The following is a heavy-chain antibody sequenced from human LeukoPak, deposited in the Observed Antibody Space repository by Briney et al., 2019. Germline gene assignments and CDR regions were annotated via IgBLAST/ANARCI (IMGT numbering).Heavy chain of an antibody. CDR3: AGHVSGYSHIDY. D-gene: IGHD5-18*01. Sequence: GGSLRLSCAACGFTFSDYYMTWIRQAPGKGLEWVSYISSSGNTMYYADSVKGRFTISRDNAKNSLYLQMNSLRAEDTALYYCAGHVSGYSHIDYWGQGTLVTVSS. J-gene: IGHJ4*02. V-gene: IGHV3-11*04. CDR1: GFTFSDYY. CDR2: ISSSGNTM.